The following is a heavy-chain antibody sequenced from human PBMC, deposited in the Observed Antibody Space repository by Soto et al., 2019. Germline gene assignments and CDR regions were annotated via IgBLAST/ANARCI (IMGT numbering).Heavy chain of an antibody. CDR3: ARVAPEYSSTPRRFDF. CDR1: GFTFGIYA. J-gene: IGHJ4*02. CDR2: ISGSGGSI. V-gene: IGHV3-23*01. D-gene: IGHD6-13*01. Sequence: GGSLRLSCAASGFTFGIYAMSWVHQAPGKGLEWVSSISGSGGSIYYAHSVKGRFTISRDKTKNTLDLQMNSLRAEDTAVYHCARVAPEYSSTPRRFDFWGQGTLVTVSS.